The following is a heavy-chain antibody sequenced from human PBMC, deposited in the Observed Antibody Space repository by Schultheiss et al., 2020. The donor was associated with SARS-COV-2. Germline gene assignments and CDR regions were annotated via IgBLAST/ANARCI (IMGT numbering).Heavy chain of an antibody. J-gene: IGHJ3*02. Sequence: SQTLSLTCVVYGGSFSGYYWSWIRQPPGKGLEWIGEINHSGSTNYNPSLKSRVTISVDTSKNQFSLKLSSVTAADTAVYYCASSKGGGAFDIWGQGTMVTVSS. CDR2: INHSGST. V-gene: IGHV4-34*01. D-gene: IGHD3-16*01. CDR3: ASSKGGGAFDI. CDR1: GGSFSGYY.